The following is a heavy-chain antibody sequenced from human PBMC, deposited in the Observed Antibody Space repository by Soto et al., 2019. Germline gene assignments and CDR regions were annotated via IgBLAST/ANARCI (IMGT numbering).Heavy chain of an antibody. CDR2: MNPNSGNT. D-gene: IGHD4-4*01. CDR1: GYTFTSYD. CDR3: ARGPTVTTGYYYYYMDV. J-gene: IGHJ6*03. Sequence: ASVKVSCKASGYTFTSYDINWVRQATGQGLEWMGWMNPNSGNTGYAQKFQGRVTMTRNTSISTAYMELSSLRSEDTAVYYCARGPTVTTGYYYYYMDVWGKGTTVTVSS. V-gene: IGHV1-8*01.